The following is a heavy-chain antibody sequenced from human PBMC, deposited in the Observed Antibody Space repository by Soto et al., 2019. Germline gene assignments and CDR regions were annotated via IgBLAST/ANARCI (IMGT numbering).Heavy chain of an antibody. CDR3: ARGVMVARYSYYGMDV. D-gene: IGHD2-15*01. V-gene: IGHV3-33*01. J-gene: IGHJ6*02. CDR2: IWYDGINK. Sequence: LRLSCAASRFTFSSYGMHWVRQAPGKGLEWVAVIWYDGINKYYADSVKGRFTISRDNSKSTLYLQMNSLRADDTAVYYCARGVMVARYSYYGMDVWGQGTTVTVSS. CDR1: RFTFSSYG.